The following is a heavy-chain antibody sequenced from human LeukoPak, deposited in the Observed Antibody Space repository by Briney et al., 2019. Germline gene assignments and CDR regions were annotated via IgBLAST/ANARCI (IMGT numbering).Heavy chain of an antibody. V-gene: IGHV3-7*01. CDR3: AGRSGSFDY. Sequence: PGGSLRLSCAASGFTFSNYWMSWVRQAPGKGLEWVANIKQDGSKRNYVGAVNGRFTISRDNARNSLYLRMNSLRVEDTAVYYCAGRSGSFDYWGQGTLVTVSS. J-gene: IGHJ4*02. CDR1: GFTFSNYW. D-gene: IGHD3-10*01. CDR2: IKQDGSKR.